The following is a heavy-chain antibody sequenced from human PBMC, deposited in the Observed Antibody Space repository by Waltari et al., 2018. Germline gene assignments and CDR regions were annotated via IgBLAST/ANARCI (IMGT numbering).Heavy chain of an antibody. D-gene: IGHD6-13*01. CDR3: ARGRGQQLVLYFQH. CDR1: GGSISSGSYY. J-gene: IGHJ1*01. Sequence: QVQLQESGPGLVKPSQTLSLTCTVSGGSISSGSYYWSWIRQPAGKGLEWIGRIYTSGSTNYNPSRRSRVTISVDTSKNQFSLKLSSVTAADTAVYYCARGRGQQLVLYFQHWGQGTLVTVSS. V-gene: IGHV4-61*02. CDR2: IYTSGST.